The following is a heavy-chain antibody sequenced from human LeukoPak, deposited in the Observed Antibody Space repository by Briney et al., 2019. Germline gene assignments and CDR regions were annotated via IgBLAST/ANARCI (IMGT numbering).Heavy chain of an antibody. J-gene: IGHJ3*02. V-gene: IGHV1-2*02. CDR2: INPNSGGT. Sequence: GASVKVSCKASGYTFTGYYMHWVRQAPGQGHEWMGWINPNSGGTNYAQKFQGRVTMTRDTSISTAYMELSRLRSDDTAVYYCARERYYCSSTSRYSTVDAFDIWGQGTMVTVSS. D-gene: IGHD2-2*01. CDR3: ARERYYCSSTSRYSTVDAFDI. CDR1: GYTFTGYY.